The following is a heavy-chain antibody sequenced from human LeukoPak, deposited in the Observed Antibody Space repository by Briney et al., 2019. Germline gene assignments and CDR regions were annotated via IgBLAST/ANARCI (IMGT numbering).Heavy chain of an antibody. CDR1: GGSISSSSYY. J-gene: IGHJ3*02. CDR3: ARDKWEPRYAFDI. CDR2: IYYSGST. D-gene: IGHD1-26*01. V-gene: IGHV4-39*07. Sequence: PSETLSLTCTVSGGSISSSSYYWGWIRQPPGKGLEWIGSIYYSGSTYYNPSLKSRVTISVDKSKTQFSLKLSSVTAADTAVYYCARDKWEPRYAFDIWGQGTMVTGSS.